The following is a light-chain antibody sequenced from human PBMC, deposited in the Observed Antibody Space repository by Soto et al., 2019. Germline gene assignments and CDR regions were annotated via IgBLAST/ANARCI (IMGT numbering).Light chain of an antibody. CDR1: SSDVGSYNL. J-gene: IGLJ2*01. CDR2: EGS. V-gene: IGLV2-23*01. Sequence: QSALTQPASVSGSPGQSITISCTGTSSDVGSYNLVSWYQQQPGKAPKLMIYEGSKRPSGVSNRFSGSKSGNTASLTISGLQAEDEADYYCCSYANTTTVTVLGGGTQLTVL. CDR3: CSYANTTTVTV.